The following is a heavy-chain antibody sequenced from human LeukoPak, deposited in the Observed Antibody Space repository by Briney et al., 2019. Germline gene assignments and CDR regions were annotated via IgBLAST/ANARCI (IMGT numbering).Heavy chain of an antibody. V-gene: IGHV3-48*03. Sequence: GGSLRLSCAASGFTFSSYEMNWVRQAPGRGLEWVSYISSSGSTIYYARSVKGRFTISRDNAKNLLSLQMNSLRAEDTAMYYCARAAMYGDYPSYNWFDPWGQGTLVTVPS. CDR3: ARAAMYGDYPSYNWFDP. D-gene: IGHD4-17*01. CDR2: ISSSGSTI. J-gene: IGHJ5*02. CDR1: GFTFSSYE.